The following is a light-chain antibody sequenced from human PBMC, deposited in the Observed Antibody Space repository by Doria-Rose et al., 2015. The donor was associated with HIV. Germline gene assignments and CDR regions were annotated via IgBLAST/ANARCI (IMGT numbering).Light chain of an antibody. Sequence: EIVMTQSPGTLSLSPGEGATLSCRASQSFSSTHLAWYQQKPGQAPSLLIYDGSTRATGIPDRFSASGSGTDFTLTINRLEPEDFALYYCHLYGTSWTFGQGTKVEI. CDR3: HLYGTSWT. V-gene: IGKV3-20*01. CDR2: DGS. J-gene: IGKJ1*01. CDR1: QSFSSTH.